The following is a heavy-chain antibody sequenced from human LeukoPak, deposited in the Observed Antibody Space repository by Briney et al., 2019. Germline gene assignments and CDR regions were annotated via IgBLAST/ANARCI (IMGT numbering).Heavy chain of an antibody. D-gene: IGHD3-22*01. Sequence: PSETLSLTCTVSGGSISTYYWSWIRQPPGKGLEWIGYIYYSGSTNYNPSLKSRVTISVDTSKNQFSLNLSSVTAADTAVYYCARADSSGYVSSDCWGQGTLVTVSS. V-gene: IGHV4-59*01. CDR2: IYYSGST. CDR1: GGSISTYY. CDR3: ARADSSGYVSSDC. J-gene: IGHJ4*02.